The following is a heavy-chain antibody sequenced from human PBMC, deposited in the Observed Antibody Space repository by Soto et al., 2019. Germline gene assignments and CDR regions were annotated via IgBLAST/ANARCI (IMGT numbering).Heavy chain of an antibody. Sequence: EVQLVESGGGLVKPGRSLRLSCAASDFTITTAWMNWVRQAPGKGLEWVGRIKTKAEGGTTDYAAPLKGRFTVSRDDSRNTLFLPMNSLKTEVTAVYYCTTGSVEGVWGQGATVTVSS. D-gene: IGHD2-15*01. CDR3: TTGSVEGV. J-gene: IGHJ6*02. CDR2: IKTKAEGGTT. V-gene: IGHV3-15*07. CDR1: DFTITTAW.